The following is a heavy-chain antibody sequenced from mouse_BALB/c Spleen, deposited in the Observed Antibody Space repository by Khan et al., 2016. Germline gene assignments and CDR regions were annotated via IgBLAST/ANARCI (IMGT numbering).Heavy chain of an antibody. J-gene: IGHJ2*01. Sequence: VKLEVSGGGLVQPGGSMKLSCAASGFTFSDAWLDWVRQSPEKGLEWVAEIRSKSNNHATYYAESVKGRFTISRDDSRSSVYLQMNSLSAEDSGIYFCRSVYFDYWGQGTTLTVSS. CDR2: IRSKSNNHAT. CDR3: RSVYFDY. CDR1: GFTFSDAW. V-gene: IGHV6-6*01.